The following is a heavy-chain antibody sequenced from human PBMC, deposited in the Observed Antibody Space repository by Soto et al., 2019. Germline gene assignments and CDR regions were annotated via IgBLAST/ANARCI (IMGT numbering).Heavy chain of an antibody. Sequence: PSETLSLTCTVSGGSISSGDYYWSWIRQPPGKGLEWIGYIYYSGSTYYNPSLKSRVTISVDTSKNQFSLKLSSVTAADTAVYYCARGDADWHIVVVTAIQAEYYFDYWGQGTLVTVSS. CDR2: IYYSGST. J-gene: IGHJ4*02. V-gene: IGHV4-30-4*01. CDR3: ARGDADWHIVVVTAIQAEYYFDY. D-gene: IGHD2-21*02. CDR1: GGSISSGDYY.